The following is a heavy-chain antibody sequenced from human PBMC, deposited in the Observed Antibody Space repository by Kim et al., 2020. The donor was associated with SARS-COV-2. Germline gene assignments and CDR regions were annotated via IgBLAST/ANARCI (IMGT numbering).Heavy chain of an antibody. J-gene: IGHJ3*02. V-gene: IGHV3-48*03. CDR2: ISSSGGTI. Sequence: GGSLRLSCSASGFSFTYYEINWVRQAPGKGLEWLSFISSSGGTINYADSVKGRFTISRDNAKNSVYLQMNSLRAEDTAVYYCARVRTTVTTYDAFDIWGQRTVVTVSS. D-gene: IGHD4-4*01. CDR3: ARVRTTVTTYDAFDI. CDR1: GFSFTYYE.